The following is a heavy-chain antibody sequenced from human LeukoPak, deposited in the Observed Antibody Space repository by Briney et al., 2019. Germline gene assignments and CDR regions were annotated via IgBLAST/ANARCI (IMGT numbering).Heavy chain of an antibody. CDR3: ARGGRIAVAGKGDY. D-gene: IGHD6-19*01. V-gene: IGHV4-39*01. Sequence: SETLSLTCTVSGGSISSSSYYWGWIRQPPGKGLEWIGSIYYSGSTYYNPSLKSRVTISVDTSKNQISLKLSSVTAADTAVYYCARGGRIAVAGKGDYWGQGTLVTVSS. CDR2: IYYSGST. CDR1: GGSISSSSYY. J-gene: IGHJ4*02.